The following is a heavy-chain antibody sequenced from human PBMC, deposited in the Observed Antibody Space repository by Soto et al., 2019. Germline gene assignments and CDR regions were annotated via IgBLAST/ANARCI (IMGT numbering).Heavy chain of an antibody. CDR1: GYSFTSYW. CDR3: ASAITESGYDYRPYYYGMDV. J-gene: IGHJ6*02. D-gene: IGHD5-12*01. V-gene: IGHV5-51*01. CDR2: IYPGDSDT. Sequence: PGESLKISCKGSGYSFTSYWIGWVRQMPGKGLEWMGIIYPGDSDTRYSPSFQGQVTISADKSISTAYLQWSSLKASDTAMYYCASAITESGYDYRPYYYGMDVWGQGTTVTVSS.